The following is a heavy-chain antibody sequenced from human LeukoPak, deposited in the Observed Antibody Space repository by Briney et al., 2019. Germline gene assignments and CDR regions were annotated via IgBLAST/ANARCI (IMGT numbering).Heavy chain of an antibody. CDR3: AKDQGFLEWLLGANFDY. D-gene: IGHD3-3*01. V-gene: IGHV3-23*01. J-gene: IGHJ4*02. CDR2: ISGSGGGT. CDR1: GFTFSNSA. Sequence: GGSLRLSCAASGFTFSNSAMSWVRQAPGKGLEWVSTISGSGGGTYYADSVKGRFTISRDNSKNTLYLQMNSLRAEDTAVYYCAKDQGFLEWLLGANFDYWGQGTLVTVSS.